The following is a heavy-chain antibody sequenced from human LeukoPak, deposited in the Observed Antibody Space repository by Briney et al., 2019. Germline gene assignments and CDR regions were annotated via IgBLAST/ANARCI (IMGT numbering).Heavy chain of an antibody. D-gene: IGHD2-8*02. V-gene: IGHV3-7*01. J-gene: IGHJ2*01. CDR2: IRQDGDVK. CDR1: GFIFNSHW. Sequence: GGSLRLSCAVSGFIFNSHWMTWVRQAPGMGLEWVGNIRQDGDVKFYADSVRGRFTISRDNAKNSLYLHLNSLRAEDTAIYYCARVRTEWYIDLWGRGTLVTVSP. CDR3: ARVRTEWYIDL.